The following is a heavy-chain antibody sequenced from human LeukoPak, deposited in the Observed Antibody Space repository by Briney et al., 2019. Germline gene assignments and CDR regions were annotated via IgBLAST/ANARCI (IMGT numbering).Heavy chain of an antibody. CDR3: ARGGPDYTPLDY. CDR2: IYSGGST. CDR1: GFTVSSNY. V-gene: IGHV3-66*01. Sequence: GGSLRLSCAASGFTVSSNYMSWVRQAPGKGLEWVSVIYSGGSTYYADSVKGRFTISRDNAKNSLYLQMNSLRAEDTAVYYCARGGPDYTPLDYWGQGTLVTVSS. J-gene: IGHJ4*02. D-gene: IGHD4-11*01.